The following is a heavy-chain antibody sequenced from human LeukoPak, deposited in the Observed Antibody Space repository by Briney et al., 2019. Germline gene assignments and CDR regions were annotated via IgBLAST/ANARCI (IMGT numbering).Heavy chain of an antibody. Sequence: GASVKVSCKASGYTFTSYGISWVRQAPGQGLEWMGWISAYNGNTNYAQKLQGRVPMTTDTSTSTAYMELRSLRSDDTAVYYCARGRLELLWFGELSRRRNWFDPWGQGTLVTVSS. CDR2: ISAYNGNT. V-gene: IGHV1-18*01. D-gene: IGHD3-10*01. J-gene: IGHJ5*02. CDR1: GYTFTSYG. CDR3: ARGRLELLWFGELSRRRNWFDP.